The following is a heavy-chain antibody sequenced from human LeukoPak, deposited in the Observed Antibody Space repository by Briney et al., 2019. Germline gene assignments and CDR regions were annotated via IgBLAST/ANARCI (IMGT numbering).Heavy chain of an antibody. CDR1: GYTFTGYY. J-gene: IGHJ6*03. D-gene: IGHD1-26*01. V-gene: IGHV1-2*02. Sequence: ASVKVSCKASGYTFTGYYMHWVRQAPGQGLEWMGWINPNSGGTNYAQKFQGRVTMTRDTSISTAYMELSRLRSDDTAVYYCASDGDSGSYTGYYCMDVWGKGTTVTISS. CDR3: ASDGDSGSYTGYYCMDV. CDR2: INPNSGGT.